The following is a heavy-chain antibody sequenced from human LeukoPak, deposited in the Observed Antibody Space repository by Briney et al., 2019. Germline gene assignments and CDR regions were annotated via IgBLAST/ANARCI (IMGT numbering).Heavy chain of an antibody. Sequence: GGSLRLSCAASGFTFDDYGMSWVRQAPGKGLEWVSGINWNGGSTGYADSVKGRFTISGDNAKNSLYLQMNSLRAEDTALYYCARDSFSGYNHYYYYYYMDVWGKGTTVTVSS. CDR1: GFTFDDYG. V-gene: IGHV3-20*04. D-gene: IGHD3-22*01. CDR2: INWNGGST. J-gene: IGHJ6*03. CDR3: ARDSFSGYNHYYYYYYMDV.